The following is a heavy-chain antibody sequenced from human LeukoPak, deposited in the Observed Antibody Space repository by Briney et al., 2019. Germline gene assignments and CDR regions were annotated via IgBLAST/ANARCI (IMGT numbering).Heavy chain of an antibody. D-gene: IGHD6-19*01. CDR1: GFTFSSYA. CDR2: ISGSGGST. V-gene: IGHV3-23*01. Sequence: GGSLRLSCAASGFTFSSYAMSWVRQAPGKGLEWVSAISGSGGSTYYADSVKGRFTISRDNSKNTLYLQMNSLRAEDTAVYYCAEGGYSSGWYREVDPWGQGTLVTVSS. CDR3: AEGGYSSGWYREVDP. J-gene: IGHJ5*02.